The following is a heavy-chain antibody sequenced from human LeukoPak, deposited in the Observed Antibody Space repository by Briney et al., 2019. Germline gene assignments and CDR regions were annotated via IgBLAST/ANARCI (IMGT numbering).Heavy chain of an antibody. CDR2: IYYSGST. Sequence: SETLSLTCTVSGGSISSYYWSWIRQPPGKGLEWIGYIYYSGSTNYNPSLKSRVTISVDTSKNQFSLKLSSVTAADTAVYYCARRGGSYGLYYWGQGTLVTVSS. J-gene: IGHJ4*02. V-gene: IGHV4-59*12. CDR3: ARRGGSYGLYY. D-gene: IGHD1-26*01. CDR1: GGSISSYY.